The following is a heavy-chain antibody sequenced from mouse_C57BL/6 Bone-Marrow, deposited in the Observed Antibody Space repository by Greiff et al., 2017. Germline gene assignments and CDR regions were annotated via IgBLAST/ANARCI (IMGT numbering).Heavy chain of an antibody. D-gene: IGHD6-2*01. V-gene: IGHV5-6*01. CDR1: GFTFSSYG. CDR3: ARPSPFAY. Sequence: EVKLMESGGDLVKPGGSLKLSCAASGFTFSSYGMSWVRQTPDKRLEWVATISSGGSYTYYPDSVKGRFTISRDNAKNTLYLQMSSLKSEDTAMYYCARPSPFAYWGQGTLVTVSA. J-gene: IGHJ3*01. CDR2: ISSGGSYT.